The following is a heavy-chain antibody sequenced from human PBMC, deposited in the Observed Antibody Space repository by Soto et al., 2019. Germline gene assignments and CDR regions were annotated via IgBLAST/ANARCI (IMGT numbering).Heavy chain of an antibody. D-gene: IGHD2-2*01. V-gene: IGHV3-30*18. CDR1: GLTFSSFG. J-gene: IGHJ4*02. CDR2: VSDAGTTT. Sequence: QVQLVESGGGVVQPGRSLRLSCAASGLTFSSFGMHWVRQAPGKGLEWVAVVSDAGTTTYYADSVKGRFTISRDNWKNTMYLQMDSLRPEDAGVYFCAKEDCSSRSCNPKYSFDSWGLGTLVTVSS. CDR3: AKEDCSSRSCNPKYSFDS.